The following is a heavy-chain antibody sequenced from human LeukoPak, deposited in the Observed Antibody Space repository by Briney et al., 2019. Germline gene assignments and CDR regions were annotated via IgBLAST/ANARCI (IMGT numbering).Heavy chain of an antibody. J-gene: IGHJ6*03. CDR3: ARAEYGYYYYYMDV. CDR2: INWNGGST. V-gene: IGHV3-20*04. D-gene: IGHD2/OR15-2a*01. CDR1: GFTFDDYG. Sequence: PGGSLRLSCAASGFTFDDYGMSWVRQAPGKGLEWVSGINWNGGSTGYADSVKGRFTISRDNAKNSLYLQMNSLIAEDTALYYCARAEYGYYYYYMDVWGKGTTVTVSS.